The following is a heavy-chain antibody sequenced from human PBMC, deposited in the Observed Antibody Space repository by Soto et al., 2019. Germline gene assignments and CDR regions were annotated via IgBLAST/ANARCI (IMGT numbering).Heavy chain of an antibody. CDR2: IYWNDDK. V-gene: IGHV2-5*01. CDR1: GFSLRTSGVG. CDR3: AKSGSSGWYGWFDP. D-gene: IGHD6-19*01. J-gene: IGHJ5*02. Sequence: SGPTLVNPTQTLTLTCIFSGFSLRTSGVGVGWIRQPPGKALEWLGFIYWNDDKRYSPSLKSRLTITKDTSKNQVVLTMTNMEPVDTATYYCAKSGSSGWYGWFDPWGQGTLVTVSS.